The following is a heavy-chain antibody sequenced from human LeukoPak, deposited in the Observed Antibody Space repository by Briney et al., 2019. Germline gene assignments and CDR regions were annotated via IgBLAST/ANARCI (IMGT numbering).Heavy chain of an antibody. V-gene: IGHV3-30*03. CDR1: GFTFTIYG. J-gene: IGHJ5*02. CDR3: ATGSKVVISMNWFDP. D-gene: IGHD3-22*01. CDR2: ISNDGTKE. Sequence: PGGSLRLSCAASGFTFTIYGMHWVRQAPGKGLEWVATISNDGTKEYYTDSVKGRFTISRDNSKNTLYLQMNSLRAEDTAVYYCATGSKVVISMNWFDPWGQGTLVTVSS.